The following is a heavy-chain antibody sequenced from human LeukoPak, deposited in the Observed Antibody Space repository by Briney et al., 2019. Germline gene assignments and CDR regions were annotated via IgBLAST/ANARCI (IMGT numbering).Heavy chain of an antibody. CDR1: GGSISSYY. CDR2: IYYSGNT. V-gene: IGHV4-59*01. D-gene: IGHD6-19*01. Sequence: SETLSLTCTVSGGSISSYYWSWIRQPPGKGLEWLGYIYYSGNTNYNPSLKSRVTISVDTSKNQFSLKLSSVTAADTAVYYCARVIAVAGYYYYGMDVWGQGTTVTVSS. J-gene: IGHJ6*02. CDR3: ARVIAVAGYYYYGMDV.